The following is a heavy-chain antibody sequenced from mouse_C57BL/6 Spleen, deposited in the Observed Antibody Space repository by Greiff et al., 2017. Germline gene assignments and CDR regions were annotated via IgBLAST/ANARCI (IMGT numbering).Heavy chain of an antibody. D-gene: IGHD1-1*01. Sequence: DVLLVESGGGLVQPGESLKLSCESNEYEFPSHDMSWVRKTPEKRLELVAAITSDGGSPYYPDTMERRFIISRDNTKKTLYLQMSGLRAEDTAVYYGARHATVAPWFAYWGQGTLVTVSA. CDR1: EYEFPSHD. CDR2: ITSDGGSP. V-gene: IGHV5-2*01. J-gene: IGHJ3*01. CDR3: ARHATVAPWFAY.